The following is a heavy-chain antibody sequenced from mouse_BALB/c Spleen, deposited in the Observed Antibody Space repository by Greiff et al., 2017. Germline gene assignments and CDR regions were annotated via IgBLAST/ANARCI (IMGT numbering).Heavy chain of an antibody. CDR1: GFTFSDYG. CDR3: ERDDYGNHYAMDY. J-gene: IGHJ4*01. V-gene: IGHV5-15*02. Sequence: EVHLVESGGGLVQPGGSRKLSCAASGFTFSDYGMAWVRQAPGKGPEWVAFISNLAYSIYYADTVTGRFTISRENAKNTLYLEMSSLRSEDTAMYYCERDDYGNHYAMDYWGQGTSVTVSA. CDR2: ISNLAYSI. D-gene: IGHD2-1*01.